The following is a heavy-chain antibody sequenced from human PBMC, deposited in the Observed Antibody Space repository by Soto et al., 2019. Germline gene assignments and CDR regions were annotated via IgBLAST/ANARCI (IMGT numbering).Heavy chain of an antibody. CDR3: ARCRLGFGYGDNYYFDY. Sequence: QVQLVQSGAEVKKPGASVKVSCKASGYTFTSYGISWVRQAPGQGLEWMGWISAYNGNTNYAQTLQGRVTMTTDTSSSTAYMELRSLRSDDRAVYYCARCRLGFGYGDNYYFDYWGQGTLVTVSS. V-gene: IGHV1-18*01. CDR2: ISAYNGNT. CDR1: GYTFTSYG. D-gene: IGHD4-17*01. J-gene: IGHJ4*02.